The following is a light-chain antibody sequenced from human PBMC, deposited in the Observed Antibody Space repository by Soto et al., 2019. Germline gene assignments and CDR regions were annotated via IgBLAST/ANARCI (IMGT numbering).Light chain of an antibody. J-gene: IGLJ2*01. CDR2: EVS. CDR1: SSDVGGYNY. V-gene: IGLV2-14*01. CDR3: SSYTSSSTVV. Sequence: QSALTQPASVSGSPGQSITISCTGTSSDVGGYNYVSWCQQHPGKAPKLMIYEVSNWPSGVSNRFSGSKSGNTASLTISGLQAEDEADYYCSSYTSSSTVVFGGGTKLTVL.